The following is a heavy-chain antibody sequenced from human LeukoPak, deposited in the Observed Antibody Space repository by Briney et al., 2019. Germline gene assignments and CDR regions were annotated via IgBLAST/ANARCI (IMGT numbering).Heavy chain of an antibody. Sequence: GESLQISCKGSGYSFTNHWIGWVRQMPGKGLEWMGIIYPDDSDTRYNPSFQGQVTMSADKSINTAYLQWSSLKASDTAMYYCASAIVVVPAAAFDYWGQGTLVTVSS. V-gene: IGHV5-51*01. CDR3: ASAIVVVPAAAFDY. D-gene: IGHD2-2*01. CDR2: IYPDDSDT. CDR1: GYSFTNHW. J-gene: IGHJ4*02.